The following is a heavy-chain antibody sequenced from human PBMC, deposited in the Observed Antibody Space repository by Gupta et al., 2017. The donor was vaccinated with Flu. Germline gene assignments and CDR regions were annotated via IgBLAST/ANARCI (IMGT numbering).Heavy chain of an antibody. Sequence: ELLLVESGGGLVQPGGSLKLSCAASGFTFSGSAMHWVRQASGKGLDWVGRRRSKANGYLTAYTASVKGRFTVSRDDSKSTAYLQMTSLRTEDSGVYFCVRGSVTTDQYLDVWGQGTLVTVSS. D-gene: IGHD4-17*01. J-gene: IGHJ4*02. CDR2: RRSKANGYLT. V-gene: IGHV3-73*02. CDR3: VRGSVTTDQYLDV. CDR1: GFTFSGSA.